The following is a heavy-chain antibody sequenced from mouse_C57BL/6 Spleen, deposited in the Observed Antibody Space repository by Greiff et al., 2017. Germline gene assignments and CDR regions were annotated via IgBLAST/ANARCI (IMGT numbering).Heavy chain of an antibody. Sequence: QVQLKQPGTELVKPGASVKLSCKASGYTFTSYWMHWVKQRPGQGLEWIGNINPSNGGTNYNEKFKSKATLTVDKSSSTAYMQLSSLTSEDSAVYYCARGTYYDYEYYAMDYWGQGTSVTVSS. CDR3: ARGTYYDYEYYAMDY. D-gene: IGHD2-4*01. CDR2: INPSNGGT. CDR1: GYTFTSYW. V-gene: IGHV1-53*01. J-gene: IGHJ4*01.